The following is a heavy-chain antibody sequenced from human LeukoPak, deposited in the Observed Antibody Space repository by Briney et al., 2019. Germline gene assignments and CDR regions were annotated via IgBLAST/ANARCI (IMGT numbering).Heavy chain of an antibody. CDR1: GGSLSSSSYY. CDR3: ARQGRGSSGWYLDY. J-gene: IGHJ4*02. CDR2: AYYSGST. D-gene: IGHD6-19*01. Sequence: VKPSETLSLTCTVSGGSLSSSSYYWGWIRQPPGKGLEWIGNAYYSGSTYYNPSLKSRVTISVDTSKNQFSLNLGSMTAADTAVYYCARQGRGSSGWYLDYWGQGTLVTVSS. V-gene: IGHV4-39*01.